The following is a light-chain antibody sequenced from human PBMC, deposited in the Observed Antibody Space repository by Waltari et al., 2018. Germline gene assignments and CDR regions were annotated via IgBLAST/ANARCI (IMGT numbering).Light chain of an antibody. CDR3: QQSYSTPPIT. Sequence: DIQMTQSPSSLSASVGDRVTITCRASQSISSYLNWYQQKPGKAPKRLIYAASRLQSGVPSRFSGSGSGTDFTLTISSLQPEDFATYYCQQSYSTPPITFGQGTRLEIK. CDR2: AAS. V-gene: IGKV1-39*01. CDR1: QSISSY. J-gene: IGKJ5*01.